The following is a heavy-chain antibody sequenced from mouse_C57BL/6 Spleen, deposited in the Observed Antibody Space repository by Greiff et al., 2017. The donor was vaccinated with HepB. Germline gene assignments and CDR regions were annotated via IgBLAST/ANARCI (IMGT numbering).Heavy chain of an antibody. CDR1: GYTFTSYG. Sequence: VQLQESGAELARPGASVKLSCKASGYTFTSYGISWVKQRTGQGLEWIGEIYPRSGNTYYNEKFKGKATLTADKSSSTAYMELRSLTSEDSAVYFCARRRGIYYDYPDYWGQGTTLTVSS. CDR2: IYPRSGNT. V-gene: IGHV1-81*01. D-gene: IGHD2-4*01. CDR3: ARRRGIYYDYPDY. J-gene: IGHJ2*01.